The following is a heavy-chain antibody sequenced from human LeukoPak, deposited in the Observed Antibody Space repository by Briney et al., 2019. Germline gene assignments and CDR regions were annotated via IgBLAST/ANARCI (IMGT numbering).Heavy chain of an antibody. V-gene: IGHV3-23*01. J-gene: IGHJ4*02. CDR1: GFTFSSYA. CDR2: ISGNVGGT. D-gene: IGHD6-19*01. CDR3: AKRTVAGALGYFDH. Sequence: PGGSLRLSCAASGFTFSSYAMTWVRQAPGKGLEWVSAISGNVGGTYYADSVKGRFTISRDNSKNTLYLQMNSLRAEDTAVYFCAKRTVAGALGYFDHWGQGTLVTVSS.